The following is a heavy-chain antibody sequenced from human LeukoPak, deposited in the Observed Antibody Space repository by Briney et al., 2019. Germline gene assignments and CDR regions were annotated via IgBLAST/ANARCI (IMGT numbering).Heavy chain of an antibody. CDR1: GGTFSSYA. CDR2: MNPNSGNT. D-gene: IGHD2-2*01. Sequence: ASVKVSCKASGGTFSSYAINWVRQATGQGLEWMGWMNPNSGNTGYAQKFQGRVTMTRNTSISTAYMELSSLRSEDTAVYYCARVTTMPENFDLWGRGTLDTVSS. CDR3: ARVTTMPENFDL. J-gene: IGHJ2*01. V-gene: IGHV1-8*02.